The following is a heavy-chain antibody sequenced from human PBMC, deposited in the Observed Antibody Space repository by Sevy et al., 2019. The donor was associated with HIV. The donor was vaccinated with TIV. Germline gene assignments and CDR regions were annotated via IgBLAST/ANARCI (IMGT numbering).Heavy chain of an antibody. CDR2: ISKYSNYI. V-gene: IGHV3-21*01. CDR1: GFTFTSYS. CDR3: ARSTYYYASGTVRESDF. Sequence: GESLKISCAASGFTFTSYSMSWFRQAPGRGLEWVSSISKYSNYIHYANSVEGRFTISRDNAQDSMSLQMTSLRAEDTALYFCARSTYYYASGTVRESDFWGQRTLVTVSS. D-gene: IGHD3-10*01. J-gene: IGHJ4*01.